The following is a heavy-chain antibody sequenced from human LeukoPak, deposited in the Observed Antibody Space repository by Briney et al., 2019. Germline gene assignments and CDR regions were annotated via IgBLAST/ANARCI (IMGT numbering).Heavy chain of an antibody. CDR3: ARDYDILTGPSRPDY. J-gene: IGHJ4*02. Sequence: ASVKVSCKASGYTFTSYGISWVRQAPAQGLEWMGWISAYNGNTNYAQKLQGRVTMTTDTSTSTAYMELRSLRSDDTAVYYCARDYDILTGPSRPDYWGQGTPVTVSS. D-gene: IGHD3-9*01. V-gene: IGHV1-18*04. CDR2: ISAYNGNT. CDR1: GYTFTSYG.